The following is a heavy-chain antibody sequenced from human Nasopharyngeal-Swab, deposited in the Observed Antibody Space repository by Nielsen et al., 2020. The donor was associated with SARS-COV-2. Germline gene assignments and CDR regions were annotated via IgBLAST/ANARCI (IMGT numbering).Heavy chain of an antibody. CDR3: ARQMDYYGSGSPPGY. CDR2: IHPGDSDT. D-gene: IGHD3-10*01. J-gene: IGHJ4*02. V-gene: IGHV5-51*01. Sequence: GESLKISCNGSGYSFTSYWIGWVRQMPGKGLERMGIIHPGDSDTRYSPSFQGQVTISADKSISTAYLQWSSLKASDTAMYYCARQMDYYGSGSPPGYWGQGTLVTVSS. CDR1: GYSFTSYW.